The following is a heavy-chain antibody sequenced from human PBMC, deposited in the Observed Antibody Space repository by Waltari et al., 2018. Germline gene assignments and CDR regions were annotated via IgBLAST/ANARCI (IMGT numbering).Heavy chain of an antibody. CDR1: GFTFRTYG. CDR2: INQVGSVK. J-gene: IGHJ3*01. V-gene: IGHV3-7*01. CDR3: ARDPGSSAFDV. Sequence: EAHLVESGGGLVQPGESLRLSCAASGFTFRTYGMTWVRQPPGKGLEFVANINQVGSVKNYVDSVKGRLTISRDNAKNSLYLQMNSLGVEDTAVYYCARDPGSSAFDVWGQGTMVTVSS. D-gene: IGHD2-15*01.